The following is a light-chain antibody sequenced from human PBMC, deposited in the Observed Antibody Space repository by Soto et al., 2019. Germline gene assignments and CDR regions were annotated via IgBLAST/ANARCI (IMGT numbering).Light chain of an antibody. CDR1: SSDVGAYNY. Sequence: QSALTQPRSVSGSPGQSVTISCTGTSSDVGAYNYVSWYQHHPGKAPKVMIYDVSERPSGVPDRFSGSKSDNKASLTISGLQAEDEADYYCCSLGSSYPWVFGGGTKLTVL. CDR3: CSLGSSYPWV. V-gene: IGLV2-11*01. J-gene: IGLJ3*02. CDR2: DVS.